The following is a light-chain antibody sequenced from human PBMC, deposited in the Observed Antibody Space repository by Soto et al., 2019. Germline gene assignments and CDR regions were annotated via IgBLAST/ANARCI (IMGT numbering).Light chain of an antibody. CDR3: QQHNNWPLT. J-gene: IGKJ4*01. CDR2: GAS. V-gene: IGKV3-15*01. Sequence: EIVMTQSPATLSVSPGERATLSCRASQSVSSNLVWFQQKPGQAPRLLIYGASTRATGIPVRFSGSGSGTEFTLTISRLQSEDIAVYYCQQHNNWPLTFGGGTKVEIK. CDR1: QSVSSN.